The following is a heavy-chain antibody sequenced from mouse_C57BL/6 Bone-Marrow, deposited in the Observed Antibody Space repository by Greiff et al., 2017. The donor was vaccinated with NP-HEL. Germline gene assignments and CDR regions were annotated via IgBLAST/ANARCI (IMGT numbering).Heavy chain of an antibody. Sequence: EVQLQQSGPELVKPGDSVKISCKASGYSFTGYFMNWVMQSHGKSLEWIGRINPYNGDTFYNQKFKGKATLTVDKSSSTAHMELRSLTSEDSAVYYCANGIYYYGSRGDYYAMDYWGQGTSVTVSS. J-gene: IGHJ4*01. D-gene: IGHD1-1*01. CDR3: ANGIYYYGSRGDYYAMDY. CDR1: GYSFTGYF. CDR2: INPYNGDT. V-gene: IGHV1-20*01.